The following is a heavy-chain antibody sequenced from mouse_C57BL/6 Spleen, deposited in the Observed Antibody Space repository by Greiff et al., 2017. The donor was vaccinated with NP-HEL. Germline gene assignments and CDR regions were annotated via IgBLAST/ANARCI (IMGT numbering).Heavy chain of an antibody. V-gene: IGHV3-6*01. CDR3: ARDDGNYLFAY. J-gene: IGHJ3*01. CDR1: GYSITSGYY. CDR2: ISYDGSN. D-gene: IGHD2-1*01. Sequence: ESGPGLVKPSQSLSLTCSVTGYSITSGYYWNWIRQFPGNKLEWMGYISYDGSNNYNPSLKNRISITRDTSKNQFFLKLNSVTTEDTATYYCARDDGNYLFAYWGQGTLVTVSA.